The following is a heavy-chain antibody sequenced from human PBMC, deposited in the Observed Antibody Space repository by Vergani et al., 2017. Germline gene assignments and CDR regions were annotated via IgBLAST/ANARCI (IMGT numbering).Heavy chain of an antibody. V-gene: IGHV5-51*01. CDR3: ARHTTYTDS. D-gene: IGHD1-1*01. CDR2: IYPADSDT. Sequence: EVELVQSGPEMRKPGESLKISCKGSEYSFGNYWICWVRQMPGKGLEWMGIIYPADSDTRYSPSFQGQFTISADKSISTAFLQWDSLKASDTALYYCARHTTYTDSWGQETLVTVSS. J-gene: IGHJ4*02. CDR1: EYSFGNYW.